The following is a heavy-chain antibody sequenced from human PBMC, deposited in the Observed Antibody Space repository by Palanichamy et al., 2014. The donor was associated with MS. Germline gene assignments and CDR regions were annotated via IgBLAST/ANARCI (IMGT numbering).Heavy chain of an antibody. Sequence: EVQLLESGGGLVXPGGVPETLPCAASGFTFSSYAMSWVRQAPGKGLEWVSAISGSGGSTYYADSVKGRFTISRDNSKNTLYLQMNSLRAEDTAVYYCAKVKVDSSYYYDSSGYSRVFDIWGQGTMVTVSS. D-gene: IGHD3-22*01. CDR3: AKVKVDSSYYYDSSGYSRVFDI. CDR2: ISGSGGST. J-gene: IGHJ3*02. V-gene: IGHV3-23*01. CDR1: GFTFSSYA.